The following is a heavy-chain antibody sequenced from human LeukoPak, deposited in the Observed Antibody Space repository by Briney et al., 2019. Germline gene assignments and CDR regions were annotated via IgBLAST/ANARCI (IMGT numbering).Heavy chain of an antibody. CDR2: ISYDGSNK. CDR3: AKDGSGSHHLVFRMDV. J-gene: IGHJ6*02. V-gene: IGHV3-30*18. D-gene: IGHD3-10*01. Sequence: PGGSLRLSCAASGFTFSSYGMHWVRQAPGKGLEWVAVISYDGSNKYYADSVKGRFTISRDNSKNTLYLQMNSLRAEDTAVYYCAKDGSGSHHLVFRMDVWGQGTTVTVSS. CDR1: GFTFSSYG.